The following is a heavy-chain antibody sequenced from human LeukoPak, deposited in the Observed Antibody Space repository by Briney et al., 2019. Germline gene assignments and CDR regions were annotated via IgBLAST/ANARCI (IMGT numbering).Heavy chain of an antibody. D-gene: IGHD5-12*01. J-gene: IGHJ4*02. CDR3: ARRTSGAFDF. V-gene: IGHV3-7*03. CDR2: IKEDGSET. CDR1: GFTLSHYW. Sequence: GGSLRLSCSASGFTLSHYWMTWVRQAPGKGLEWVASIKEDGSETSYVDSVKGRFTISRDNAKNSVYLQMNSLRAEDTAVYYCARRTSGAFDFWDQGTLVTASS.